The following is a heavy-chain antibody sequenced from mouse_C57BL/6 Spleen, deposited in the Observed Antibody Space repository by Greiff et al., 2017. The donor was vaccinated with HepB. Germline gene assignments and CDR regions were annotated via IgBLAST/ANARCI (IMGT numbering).Heavy chain of an antibody. CDR2: ISSGSSTI. Sequence: EVQVVESGGGLVKPGGSLKLSCAASGFTFSDYGMHWVRQAPEKGLEWVAYISSGSSTIYYADTVKGRFTISRDNAKNTLYLQMTSLRSEDTAMYYCASNPDYYGSSSYAMDYWGQGTSVTVSS. D-gene: IGHD1-1*01. CDR3: ASNPDYYGSSSYAMDY. CDR1: GFTFSDYG. J-gene: IGHJ4*01. V-gene: IGHV5-17*01.